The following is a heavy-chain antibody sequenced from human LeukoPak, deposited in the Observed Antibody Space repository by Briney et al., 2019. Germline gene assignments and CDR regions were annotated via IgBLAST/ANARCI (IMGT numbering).Heavy chain of an antibody. CDR1: GFTFSSYG. Sequence: GGSLRLSCAASGFTFSSYGMHWVRQAPGKGLEWVAVIRYDGSNKYYADSVKGRFTISRDNSKNTLYLQMNSLRAEDTAVYYCARGYCSGGSCYSNDYWGQGTLVTVSS. V-gene: IGHV3-33*01. D-gene: IGHD2-15*01. CDR3: ARGYCSGGSCYSNDY. J-gene: IGHJ4*02. CDR2: IRYDGSNK.